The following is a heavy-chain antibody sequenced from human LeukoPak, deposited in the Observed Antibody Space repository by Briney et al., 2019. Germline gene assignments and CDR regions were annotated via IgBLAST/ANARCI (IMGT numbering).Heavy chain of an antibody. CDR1: GFTFSSYA. Sequence: PGGSLRLSCAVSGFTFSSYAMIWVRQAPGRGLVWVSSIGASGDSIYYTDSVKGRFTISRDNSKNTLYLQMSSLRVEGTAVYYCAKIPDVSDYWGQGTLVTVSS. CDR2: IGASGDSI. CDR3: AKIPDVSDY. J-gene: IGHJ4*02. D-gene: IGHD5/OR15-5a*01. V-gene: IGHV3-23*01.